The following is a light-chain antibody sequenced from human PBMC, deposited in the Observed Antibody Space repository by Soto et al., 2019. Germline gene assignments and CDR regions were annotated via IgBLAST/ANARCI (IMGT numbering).Light chain of an antibody. CDR2: IAS. CDR3: QQYGTSPWT. V-gene: IGKV3-20*01. Sequence: EIVLTQSPGTLSLFPGERATLSCRATQSVNSDYLAWYQQKPGQAPRLLIYIASRRATGIPDRFSGSGSGRDFTLTISRLEPEDFGVYYCQQYGTSPWTFGQGTKVEI. J-gene: IGKJ1*01. CDR1: QSVNSDY.